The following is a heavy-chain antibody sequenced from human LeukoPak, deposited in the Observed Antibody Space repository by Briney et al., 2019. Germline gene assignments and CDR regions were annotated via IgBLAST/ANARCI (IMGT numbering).Heavy chain of an antibody. CDR1: GGSFSGYY. J-gene: IGHJ6*03. Sequence: PSETLSLTCAVYGGSFSGYYWSWIRQPPGKGLEWIGEINHSGSTNYNPSLKSRVTISVDTSKNQFSLKLSSVTAADTAVYYCARGYGSGSYPYYYYYYYMDVWGKGTTVTVSS. V-gene: IGHV4-34*01. CDR3: ARGYGSGSYPYYYYYYYMDV. CDR2: INHSGST. D-gene: IGHD3-10*01.